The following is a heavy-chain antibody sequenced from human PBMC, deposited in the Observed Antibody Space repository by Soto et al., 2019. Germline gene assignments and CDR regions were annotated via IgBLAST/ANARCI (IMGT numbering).Heavy chain of an antibody. CDR3: ARSQALDL. Sequence: QEQLVESGGGLVKPGGSLRLSCAASGFTFRNYYMNWIRQAPGKGLEWISYITGSTTYTKYADSVKGRFTISRDNARNSLYLQMNSLSAEDTAMYYWARSQALDLWGQGKMLSSLQ. D-gene: IGHD1-1*01. CDR2: ITGSTTYT. V-gene: IGHV3-11*06. J-gene: IGHJ3*01. CDR1: GFTFRNYY.